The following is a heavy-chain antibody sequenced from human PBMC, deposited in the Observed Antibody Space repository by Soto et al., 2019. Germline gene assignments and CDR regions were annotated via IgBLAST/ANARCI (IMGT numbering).Heavy chain of an antibody. CDR2: IIPILGIA. V-gene: IGHV1-69*04. D-gene: IGHD5-12*01. Sequence: SVKVSCKASGGTFSSYTISWVRQAPGQGLEWMGRIIPILGIANYAQKFQGRVTITADKSTSTAYMELSSLRSEDTAVYFCARDYSGYAHPTQDYWGQGTLVTVSP. CDR3: ARDYSGYAHPTQDY. J-gene: IGHJ4*02. CDR1: GGTFSSYT.